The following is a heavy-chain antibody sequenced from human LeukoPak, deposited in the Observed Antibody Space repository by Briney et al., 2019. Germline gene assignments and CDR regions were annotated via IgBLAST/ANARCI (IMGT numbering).Heavy chain of an antibody. V-gene: IGHV1-46*01. D-gene: IGHD4-17*01. CDR2: INPSGGST. CDR1: GYTFTGYY. J-gene: IGHJ4*02. Sequence: ASVKVSCKASGYTFTGYYMHWVRQAPGQGLEWMGIINPSGGSTSYAQKFQGRVTMTRDTSRSTVYMELSRLRSEDTAVYYCARGGYGDRIDYWGQGTLVSVSS. CDR3: ARGGYGDRIDY.